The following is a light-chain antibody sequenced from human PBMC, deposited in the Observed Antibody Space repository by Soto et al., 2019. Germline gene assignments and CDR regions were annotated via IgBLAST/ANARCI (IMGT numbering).Light chain of an antibody. CDR2: AAS. J-gene: IGKJ1*01. Sequence: MTQSPSSLSAFVREKIIITCRASRDVGSDVSWYQQKPGQAPKLLIYAASNLYTGVPSRFSGSRSGTEFTLTISSLQPEDFASYYCLQDYGDSWTFGQGTKVDIK. CDR1: RDVGSD. V-gene: IGKV1-6*01. CDR3: LQDYGDSWT.